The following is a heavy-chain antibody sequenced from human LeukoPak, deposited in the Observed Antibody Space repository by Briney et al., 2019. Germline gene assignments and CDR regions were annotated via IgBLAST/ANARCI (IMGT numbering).Heavy chain of an antibody. J-gene: IGHJ4*02. CDR3: ARDRAYKSFDY. V-gene: IGHV3-7*04. CDR2: IKPDGSEG. D-gene: IGHD3-16*01. Sequence: GGSLRLSCAASGFTFSSSWMTWVRQAPGKGLEWVATIKPDGSEGSYVDSVKGRFTISRDNAKNSLFLQMISRRAEDTAVYYCARDRAYKSFDYWGQGALVTVSS. CDR1: GFTFSSSW.